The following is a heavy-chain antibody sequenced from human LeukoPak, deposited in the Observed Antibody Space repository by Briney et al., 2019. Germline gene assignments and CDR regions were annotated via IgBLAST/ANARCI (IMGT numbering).Heavy chain of an antibody. J-gene: IGHJ4*02. CDR2: FYYSGDT. Sequence: PSETLSLTCSVSGDSMRGFYWSWIRQPPGKALEWLGYFYYSGDTNYNPALESRLIITVDTSKNQFSLKLSSVTAADTAVYYCARWNYDILTGYRYFDYWGQGTLVTVSS. V-gene: IGHV4-59*01. CDR1: GDSMRGFY. CDR3: ARWNYDILTGYRYFDY. D-gene: IGHD3-9*01.